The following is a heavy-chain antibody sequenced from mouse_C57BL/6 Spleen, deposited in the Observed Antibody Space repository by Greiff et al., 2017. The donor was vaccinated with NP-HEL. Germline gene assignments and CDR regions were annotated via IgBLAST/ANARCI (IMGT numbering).Heavy chain of an antibody. CDR2: IDPSDSHT. CDR1: GYTFTSYW. J-gene: IGHJ2*01. CDR3: ASTYSGSSCGDY. D-gene: IGHD1-1*01. Sequence: VKQSCKASGYTFTSYWMQWVKQRPGQGLEWIGEIDPSDSHTNYNQKFKGKATLTVDTSSSTAYMQLSSLTSEDSAVYYCASTYSGSSCGDYWGQGTTLTVSS. V-gene: IGHV1-50*01.